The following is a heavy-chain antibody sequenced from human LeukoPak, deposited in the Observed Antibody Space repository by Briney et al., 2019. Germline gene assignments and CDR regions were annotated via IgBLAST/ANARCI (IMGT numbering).Heavy chain of an antibody. Sequence: ASVKVSCKASGYIFTDYYMHWVRQAPGQGLEWVGWINPNSGGTNPAQKFQGRVTMTGDASTSTAYMELSSLTSDDTAVYYCARDFHNKKWYDGPGYYFDFWGQGTLVTVSS. CDR1: GYIFTDYY. D-gene: IGHD2-15*01. CDR2: INPNSGGT. J-gene: IGHJ4*02. V-gene: IGHV1-2*02. CDR3: ARDFHNKKWYDGPGYYFDF.